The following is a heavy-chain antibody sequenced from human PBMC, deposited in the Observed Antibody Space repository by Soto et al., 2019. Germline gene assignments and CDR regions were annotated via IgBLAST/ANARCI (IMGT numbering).Heavy chain of an antibody. D-gene: IGHD6-13*01. CDR1: GYTFTSHG. V-gene: IGHV1-18*04. CDR2: ISIYNGNT. J-gene: IGHJ4*02. CDR3: ARSPIASAPVDF. Sequence: QVQLVQSGGEVRMPGASVKVSCKASGYTFTSHGFTWVRQAPGQGLEWMGWISIYNGNTHYAQKLQGRLTATTDTYTTTAYMELRSLTADDTAVYFSARSPIASAPVDFWGQGTLVTVSS.